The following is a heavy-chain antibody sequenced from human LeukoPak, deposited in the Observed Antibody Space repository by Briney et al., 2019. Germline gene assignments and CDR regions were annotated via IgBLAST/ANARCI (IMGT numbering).Heavy chain of an antibody. J-gene: IGHJ3*02. V-gene: IGHV1-2*02. CDR1: GYTFTGYY. D-gene: IGHD6-13*01. CDR2: INPNSGGT. CDR3: AREVGSSSWYGNDAFDI. Sequence: ASVKASCKASGYTFTGYYMHWVRQAPGQGLEWMGWINPNSGGTNYAQKFQGRVTMTRDTSISTAYMELSRLRSDDTAVYYCAREVGSSSWYGNDAFDIWGQGTMVTVSS.